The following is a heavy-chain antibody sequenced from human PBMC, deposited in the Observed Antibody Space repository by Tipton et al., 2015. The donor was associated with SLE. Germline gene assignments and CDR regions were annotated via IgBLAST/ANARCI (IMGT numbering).Heavy chain of an antibody. J-gene: IGHJ4*02. V-gene: IGHV6-1*01. CDR2: TYYRSKWFN. D-gene: IGHD2-15*01. Sequence: GLVKPSQTLSLTCAISGDSVSSNSVTWNWIRQSPSRGLEWLGRTYYRSKWFNDYAVSVKSRMIISPDTSKNQFSLQLNSVTPEDTAIYYCARDRHGRHSSCDYWGQGTLVTVSS. CDR3: ARDRHGRHSSCDY. CDR1: GDSVSSNSVT.